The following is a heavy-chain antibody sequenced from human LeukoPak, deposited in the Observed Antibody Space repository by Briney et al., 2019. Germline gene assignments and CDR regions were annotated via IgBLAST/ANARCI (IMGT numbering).Heavy chain of an antibody. CDR3: ARDVGIRLWFRDYYGLDV. Sequence: GRSLRLSCEASGFTFSSYDMDWVRQAPGQGLEWVAVIWYDGSNEYYADSVKGRFTISRDNSKNTLYLQMNSLRAEDTAVYYCARDVGIRLWFRDYYGLDVWGQGTTVTVSS. J-gene: IGHJ6*02. D-gene: IGHD5-18*01. CDR1: GFTFSSYD. CDR2: IWYDGSNE. V-gene: IGHV3-33*01.